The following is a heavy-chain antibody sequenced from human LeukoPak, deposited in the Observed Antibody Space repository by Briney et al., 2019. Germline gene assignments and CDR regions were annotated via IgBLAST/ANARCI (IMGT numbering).Heavy chain of an antibody. D-gene: IGHD3-16*02. Sequence: GGSLRLSCEASGFTFSSYWMHWVRQAPGKGLVWVSRINSDGSSTSYADSVKGRFTISRDNARNTLYLQMNSLRAEDTAWYYWERQGELSGYDYWGQGPLVTVSS. CDR2: INSDGSST. J-gene: IGHJ4*02. CDR1: GFTFSSYW. V-gene: IGHV3-74*01. CDR3: ERQGELSGYDY.